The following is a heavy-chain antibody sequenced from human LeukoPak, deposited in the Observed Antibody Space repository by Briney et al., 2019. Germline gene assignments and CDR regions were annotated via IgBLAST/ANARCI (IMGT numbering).Heavy chain of an antibody. J-gene: IGHJ5*02. CDR1: GGSISSYY. D-gene: IGHD2-2*01. Sequence: SETLSLTCTVSGGSISSYYWSWIRQPPGKGLEWIGYIYTSGSTNYNPSLKSRVTISVDTSKNQFSLKLSSVTAADTAVYYCARGGRCSSTSCYSGKRAWFDPRGQGTLVTVSS. CDR3: ARGGRCSSTSCYSGKRAWFDP. V-gene: IGHV4-4*09. CDR2: IYTSGST.